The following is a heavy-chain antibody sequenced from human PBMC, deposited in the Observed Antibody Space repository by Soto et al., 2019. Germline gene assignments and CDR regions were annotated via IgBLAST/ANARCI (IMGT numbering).Heavy chain of an antibody. D-gene: IGHD4-17*01. CDR2: INHSGST. Sequence: NPSETLSLTCAVYGGSFSGYYWSWIRQPPGKGLEWIGEINHSGSTNYNPSLKSRATISVDTSKNQFSLKLSSVTAADTAVYCCARGLLPKATTVTGSHYFDYWGQGTLVTVS. V-gene: IGHV4-34*01. J-gene: IGHJ4*02. CDR3: ARGLLPKATTVTGSHYFDY. CDR1: GGSFSGYY.